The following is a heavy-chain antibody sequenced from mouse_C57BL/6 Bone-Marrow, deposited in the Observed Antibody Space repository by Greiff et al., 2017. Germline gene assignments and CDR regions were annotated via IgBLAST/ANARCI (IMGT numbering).Heavy chain of an antibody. V-gene: IGHV1-82*01. CDR1: GYAFSSSW. J-gene: IGHJ4*01. D-gene: IGHD2-4*01. CDR3: ARYDYDGYYYAMDD. Sequence: VQLQQSGPELVKPGASVKISCKASGYAFSSSWMNWVKQRPGKGLEWIGRIYPGDGDTNYNGKFKGKATLTADKSSSTAYMQLSSLTSEDSAVYFCARYDYDGYYYAMDDWGQGTSVTVSS. CDR2: IYPGDGDT.